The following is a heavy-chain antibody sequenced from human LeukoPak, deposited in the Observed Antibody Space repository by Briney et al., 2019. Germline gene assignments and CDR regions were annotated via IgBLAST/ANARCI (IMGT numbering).Heavy chain of an antibody. CDR1: GGSFSGYY. Sequence: PSETLSLTCAVSGGSFSGYYWSWIRQPPGKGLEWIGEINRSGSTNYNPSLKSRVTISVDTSKNQFSLKLSSVTAADTAVYYCARRGREAVAGIDYWGQGTLVTVSS. CDR3: ARRGREAVAGIDY. CDR2: INRSGST. D-gene: IGHD6-19*01. V-gene: IGHV4-34*01. J-gene: IGHJ4*02.